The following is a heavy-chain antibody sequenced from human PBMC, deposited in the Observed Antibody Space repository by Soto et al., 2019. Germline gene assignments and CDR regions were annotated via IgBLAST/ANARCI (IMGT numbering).Heavy chain of an antibody. J-gene: IGHJ6*02. CDR2: ISGYNGQT. Sequence: QVQLVQSGPEVKKPGASVKVSCKASAYTFTTYGISWVRQAPGQGLEWMGWISGYNGQTNYAQKFRGRVTITTDTSTSTAYMELRSLRSDDTAMYYCARDGRKELWVEGLNAMDVWGQGTTVTFSS. CDR3: ARDGRKELWVEGLNAMDV. V-gene: IGHV1-18*01. D-gene: IGHD5-18*01. CDR1: AYTFTTYG.